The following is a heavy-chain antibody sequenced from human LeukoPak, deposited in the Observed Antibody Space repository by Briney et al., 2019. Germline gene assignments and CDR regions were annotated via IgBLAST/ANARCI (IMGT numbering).Heavy chain of an antibody. CDR3: ARDYAITFGGVIGY. CDR2: IYHSGST. J-gene: IGHJ4*02. CDR1: GYSISSGYY. D-gene: IGHD3-16*02. Sequence: PSETLSLTCTVSGYSISSGYYWGWIRQPPGKGLEWIGSIYHSGSTYYNPSLKSRVTISVDTSKNQFSLKLSSVTAVDTAVYYCARDYAITFGGVIGYWGQGTLVTVSS. V-gene: IGHV4-38-2*02.